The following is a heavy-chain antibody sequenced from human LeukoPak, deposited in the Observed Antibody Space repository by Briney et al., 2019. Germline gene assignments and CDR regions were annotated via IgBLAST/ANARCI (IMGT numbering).Heavy chain of an antibody. CDR3: ASTITMVRGVSNAFDI. CDR1: GYTLTELS. V-gene: IGHV1-24*01. D-gene: IGHD3-10*01. J-gene: IGHJ3*02. Sequence: ASVKVSCKVSGYTLTELSMHWVRQAPGKGLDWMGGFDPEDGETIYAQKFQGRVTMTEDTSTDTAYMELSSLRSEDTAVYYCASTITMVRGVSNAFDIWGQGTMVTVSS. CDR2: FDPEDGET.